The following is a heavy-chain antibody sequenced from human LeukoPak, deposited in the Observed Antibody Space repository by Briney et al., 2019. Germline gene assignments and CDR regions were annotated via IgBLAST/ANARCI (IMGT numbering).Heavy chain of an antibody. V-gene: IGHV3-53*01. CDR2: TDRGGST. J-gene: IGHJ4*02. CDR1: GFTVSSSY. Sequence: GRSLRLSCAASGFTVSSSYTSWVRQAPGKGLEWVSMTDRGGSTKYADPVKGRFTISRDNSENTLYLQMNSLRVEDTAVYYCGTTTLSATWNYWGQGTLVTVSS. CDR3: GTTTLSATWNY. D-gene: IGHD3-16*02.